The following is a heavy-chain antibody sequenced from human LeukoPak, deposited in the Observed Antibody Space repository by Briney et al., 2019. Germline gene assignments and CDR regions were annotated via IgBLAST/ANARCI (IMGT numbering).Heavy chain of an antibody. J-gene: IGHJ5*02. D-gene: IGHD5-12*01. CDR2: ISINGAST. CDR1: GTAFRAYA. CDR3: VRTYDENPLGWFDP. Sequence: TLRLSCSASGTAFRAYAMHWVRQPPGKGLYSVSAISINGASTYYAGSVRGRFTISRDNSKNTLYLQMSSLRPDDTAVYYCVRTYDENPLGWFDPWGQGTLVTVSS. V-gene: IGHV3-64D*06.